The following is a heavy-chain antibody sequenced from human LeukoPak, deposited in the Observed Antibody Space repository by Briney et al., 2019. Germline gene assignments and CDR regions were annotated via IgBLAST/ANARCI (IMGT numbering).Heavy chain of an antibody. CDR1: GFTFSSYW. CDR2: IKQDGSEK. J-gene: IGHJ6*03. D-gene: IGHD6-13*01. Sequence: GGSLRLSCAASGFTFSSYWMSWVRQAPGKGLEWVANIKQDGSEKYYVDSVKGRFTISRDNAKNSLYLQMNSLRAEDTAVYYCARYRYSSSHYYYYYMDVWGKGTTVTISS. CDR3: ARYRYSSSHYYYYYMDV. V-gene: IGHV3-7*01.